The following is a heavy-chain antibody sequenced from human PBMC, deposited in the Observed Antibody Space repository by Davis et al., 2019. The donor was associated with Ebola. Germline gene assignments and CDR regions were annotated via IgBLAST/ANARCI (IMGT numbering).Heavy chain of an antibody. V-gene: IGHV1-18*04. Sequence: AASVKVSCKASGYTFTNYGITWARQAPGQGLEWMGWINPHNGNTNYAQNVQGRVIMTSDTAMTTAYMEVGSLRSDDTAVYYCARAQFPTTSDHWGQGTLVTVSS. CDR1: GYTFTNYG. J-gene: IGHJ1*01. CDR3: ARAQFPTTSDH. D-gene: IGHD1-1*01. CDR2: INPHNGNT.